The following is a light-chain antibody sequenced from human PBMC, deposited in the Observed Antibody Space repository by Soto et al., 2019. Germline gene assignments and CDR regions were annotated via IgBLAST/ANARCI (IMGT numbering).Light chain of an antibody. J-gene: IGKJ4*01. Sequence: DIQMTQSPSTLSASVGDRVTITCRASQSISNSLAWYQQKAGKAPNLLIYKASSLESGVPSRFSGGGSGTEFTLTISSLQPDDVATYYCRQYVSYPVTFGGGTKVEMK. V-gene: IGKV1-5*03. CDR2: KAS. CDR3: RQYVSYPVT. CDR1: QSISNS.